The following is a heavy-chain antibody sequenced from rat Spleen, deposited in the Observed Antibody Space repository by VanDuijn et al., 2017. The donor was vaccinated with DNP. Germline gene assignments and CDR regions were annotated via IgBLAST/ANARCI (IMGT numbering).Heavy chain of an antibody. V-gene: IGHV3-3*01. CDR1: GYSITSSYR. CDR2: INSAGST. CDR3: TRGPYYGSFDY. J-gene: IGHJ2*01. Sequence: EVQLQESGPGLVKPSQSLSLTCSVTGYSITSSYRWNWIRKFPGNKLEWMGYINSAGSTNYNPSLKSRISITRDTSKNQFFLQVNSVTTEDTATYYCTRGPYYGSFDYWGQGVMVTVSS. D-gene: IGHD1-6*01.